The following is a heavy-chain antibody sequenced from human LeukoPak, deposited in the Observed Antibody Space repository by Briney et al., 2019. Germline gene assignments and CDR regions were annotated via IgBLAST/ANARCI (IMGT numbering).Heavy chain of an antibody. CDR2: IGIRGDT. D-gene: IGHD6-19*01. CDR1: GFTFIDYD. Sequence: GGSLRLSCAASGFTFIDYDMHWVRQVIGKGLEWVSAIGIRGDTHYSGSVKGRSTISRENAESSLYLQMNSLRAEDTAVYYCARGGIQVSGIDEFDYWGQGTLVTVSS. CDR3: ARGGIQVSGIDEFDY. J-gene: IGHJ4*02. V-gene: IGHV3-13*01.